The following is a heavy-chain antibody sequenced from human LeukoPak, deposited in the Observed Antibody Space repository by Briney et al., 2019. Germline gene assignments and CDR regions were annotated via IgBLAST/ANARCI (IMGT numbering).Heavy chain of an antibody. Sequence: PSETLPLTCTVSGYSISSGYYWGWIRQPPGKGLEWIGSIYHDGSTYYNPSLKSRVTISVDTSKNQFSLKLSSVTAADTAVYYCAATTVTGSLDYWGQGTLVTVSS. J-gene: IGHJ4*02. V-gene: IGHV4-38-2*02. CDR1: GYSISSGYY. D-gene: IGHD4-11*01. CDR2: IYHDGST. CDR3: AATTVTGSLDY.